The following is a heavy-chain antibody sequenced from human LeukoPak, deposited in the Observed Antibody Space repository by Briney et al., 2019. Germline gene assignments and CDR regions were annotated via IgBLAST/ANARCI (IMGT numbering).Heavy chain of an antibody. V-gene: IGHV3-21*01. D-gene: IGHD2-15*01. Sequence: GGSLRLSCEASGFTFSSYSMNWVRQAPGKGLEWVSSISSSSSYIYYADSVKGRFTISRDNAKNSLYLQMNSLRAEDTAVYYCARDGVVVAATNYYGMDVWGQGTTVTVSS. CDR2: ISSSSSYI. CDR1: GFTFSSYS. J-gene: IGHJ6*02. CDR3: ARDGVVVAATNYYGMDV.